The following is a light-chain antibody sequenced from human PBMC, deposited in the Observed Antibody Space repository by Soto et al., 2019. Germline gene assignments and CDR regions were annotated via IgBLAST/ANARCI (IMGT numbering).Light chain of an antibody. V-gene: IGKV3-15*01. Sequence: EIVMTQSPATLSVSPGERATLSCRASQSVSSNLAWYQQKPGQAPRLLIYGASTRATGIPARFSGSVSGTEFTLTISSLQSEDFAGYYGQQYNNWSRTFGQGTKVEIK. J-gene: IGKJ1*01. CDR3: QQYNNWSRT. CDR1: QSVSSN. CDR2: GAS.